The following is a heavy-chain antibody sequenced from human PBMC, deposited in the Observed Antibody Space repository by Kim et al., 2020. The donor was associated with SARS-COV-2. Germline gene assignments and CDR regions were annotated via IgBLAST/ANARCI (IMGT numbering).Heavy chain of an antibody. CDR3: AKEARGSRSSSCFDY. Sequence: DSVKGRFTISRDNSKNTLYLQMNSRRAEDTAVYYCAKEARGSRSSSCFDYWGQGTLVTVSS. D-gene: IGHD6-13*01. V-gene: IGHV3-23*01. J-gene: IGHJ4*02.